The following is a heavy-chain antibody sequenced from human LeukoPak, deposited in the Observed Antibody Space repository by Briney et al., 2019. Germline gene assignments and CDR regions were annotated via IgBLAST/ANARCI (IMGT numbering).Heavy chain of an antibody. Sequence: PSETLSLTCTVSGDSMSSSRFCWAWIRQSPGVGLEWIGCIYYNEIKFYSSSLKSRVTMSIDTSRNQFSLKLSSVTSADTAVYYWARRIWGNYLTYFDYWAQGTLVTVSS. D-gene: IGHD3-16*01. CDR2: IYYNEIK. V-gene: IGHV4-39*07. CDR1: GDSMSSSRFC. J-gene: IGHJ4*02. CDR3: ARRIWGNYLTYFDY.